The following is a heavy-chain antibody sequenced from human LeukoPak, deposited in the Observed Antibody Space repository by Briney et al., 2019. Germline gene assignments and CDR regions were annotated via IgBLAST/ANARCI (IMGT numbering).Heavy chain of an antibody. D-gene: IGHD2-21*02. Sequence: PSETLSLTCTVSGGSISSSSYYWGWIRQPPGKGLEWIGSIYYSGSTYYNPSLKSRVTISVDTSKNQFSLKLSSVTAADTAVYYCARGKIVVVTAIPYYYYGMDVWGQGTTVTVSS. J-gene: IGHJ6*02. CDR3: ARGKIVVVTAIPYYYYGMDV. V-gene: IGHV4-39*01. CDR2: IYYSGST. CDR1: GGSISSSSYY.